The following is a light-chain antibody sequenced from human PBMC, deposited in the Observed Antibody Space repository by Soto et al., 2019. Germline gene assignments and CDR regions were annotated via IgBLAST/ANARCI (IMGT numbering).Light chain of an antibody. CDR2: EGS. J-gene: IGLJ1*01. CDR1: SSDVGNYNL. CDR3: CSYAGYSTDV. V-gene: IGLV2-23*01. Sequence: QSALTQPASVSGSPGQSITISCTGTSSDVGNYNLVSWYQQHPGKAPKLMIYEGSKRPSGVSNRFSGSKSGNTASLTILGLQAEDEADYYCCSYAGYSTDVFGTGTNVTV.